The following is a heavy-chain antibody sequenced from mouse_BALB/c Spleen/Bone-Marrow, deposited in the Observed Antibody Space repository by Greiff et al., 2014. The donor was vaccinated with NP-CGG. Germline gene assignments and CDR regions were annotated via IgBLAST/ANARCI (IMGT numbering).Heavy chain of an antibody. CDR2: IDPETTGT. V-gene: IGHV1-15*01. J-gene: IGHJ2*01. CDR1: GYTFTDYE. Sequence: VQLQQSGAEPVRPGASVTLSCKASGYTFTDYEMHWVKQTPVHGLEWIGAIDPETTGTACNQKFKGKATLIADKSSSTAYMELRSLTSEDSAVYYCTRREAYYRYDGDFDYWGQGTTLTVSS. CDR3: TRREAYYRYDGDFDY. D-gene: IGHD2-14*01.